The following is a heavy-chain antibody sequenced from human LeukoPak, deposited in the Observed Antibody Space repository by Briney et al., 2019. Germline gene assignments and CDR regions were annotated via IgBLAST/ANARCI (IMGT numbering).Heavy chain of an antibody. D-gene: IGHD2-8*01. Sequence: ASVKVSCKASGYTFTSYAMNWVRQAPGQGLEWMGWINTNTGNPTYAQGFTGQFVFSLDISVSTAYLQISSLKAEDTAVYYCARGVTGPRGYAPYLNWFDPWGQGTLVTVSS. V-gene: IGHV7-4-1*02. CDR1: GYTFTSYA. J-gene: IGHJ5*02. CDR2: INTNTGNP. CDR3: ARGVTGPRGYAPYLNWFDP.